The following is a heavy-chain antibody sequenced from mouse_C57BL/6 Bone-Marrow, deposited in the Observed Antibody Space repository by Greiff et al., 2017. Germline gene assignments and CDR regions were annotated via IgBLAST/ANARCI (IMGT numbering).Heavy chain of an antibody. V-gene: IGHV1-81*01. Sequence: VQLQQSGAELARPGASVKLSCKASGYTFTSYGISWVKQRTGQGLEWIGEIYPRSGNTYYNEKFKGQATLTADKSSSSAYMELRSLTSEDSAVYFCARAPAWFAYWGQGTLVTVSA. CDR1: GYTFTSYG. CDR3: ARAPAWFAY. CDR2: IYPRSGNT. J-gene: IGHJ3*01.